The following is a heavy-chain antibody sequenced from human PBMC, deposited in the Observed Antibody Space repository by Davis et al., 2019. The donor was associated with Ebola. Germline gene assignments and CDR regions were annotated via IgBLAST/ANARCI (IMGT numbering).Heavy chain of an antibody. J-gene: IGHJ4*02. V-gene: IGHV5-51*01. D-gene: IGHD5-24*01. CDR3: ARGTDGYNPGGYFDS. CDR1: GYGFTSYW. Sequence: GESLKISCKASGYGFTSYWIGWVRQMPGKGLECMGIIFPGDSDTRYSPSFQGQVTISADKSISTAYLQWSSLKASDTAMYYCARGTDGYNPGGYFDSWGQGTLVTVSS. CDR2: IFPGDSDT.